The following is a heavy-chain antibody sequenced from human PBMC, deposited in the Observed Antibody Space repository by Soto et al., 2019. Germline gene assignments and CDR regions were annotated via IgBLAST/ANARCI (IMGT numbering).Heavy chain of an antibody. CDR1: RFTFSTYA. J-gene: IGHJ4*02. CDR2: ISGSIGST. D-gene: IGHD6-19*01. Sequence: GGSLRLSCAASRFTFSTYAMSWVRQVPGKGLEWVSAISGSIGSTYYADSVKGRFTISRGNSKNTLYLQMNSLRAEDTAVYYCAKLPYSSGVYYFDYWGQGTLVTVSS. CDR3: AKLPYSSGVYYFDY. V-gene: IGHV3-23*01.